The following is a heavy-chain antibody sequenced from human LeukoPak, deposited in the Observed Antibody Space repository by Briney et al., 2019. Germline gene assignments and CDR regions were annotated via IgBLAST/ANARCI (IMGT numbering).Heavy chain of an antibody. Sequence: HPGGSLRLSCAASGFTFSNYAMYWVRQAPGKGLEWLSDISGSGTTTNYADSVKGRFTISRDNSKNTLYLQMNSLRAEDTAVYYCAKDSSGNEDDAFDIWGQGTMVTVSS. CDR2: ISGSGTTT. CDR3: AKDSSGNEDDAFDI. V-gene: IGHV3-23*01. J-gene: IGHJ3*02. CDR1: GFTFSNYA. D-gene: IGHD4-23*01.